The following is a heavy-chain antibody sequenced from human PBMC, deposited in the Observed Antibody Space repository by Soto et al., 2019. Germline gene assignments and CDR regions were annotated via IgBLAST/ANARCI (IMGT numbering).Heavy chain of an antibody. CDR3: ARARIDWEFDY. D-gene: IGHD3-9*01. V-gene: IGHV3-7*01. CDR1: GFTFSSYW. J-gene: IGHJ4*02. Sequence: GSLRLSCAASGFTFSSYWMSWVRQAPGKGLEWVANIKRDGSEKYYVDSVNGRFTISRDNAKNSLYLQMNSLRAEDTAVYYCARARIDWEFDYWGQGTLVTVSS. CDR2: IKRDGSEK.